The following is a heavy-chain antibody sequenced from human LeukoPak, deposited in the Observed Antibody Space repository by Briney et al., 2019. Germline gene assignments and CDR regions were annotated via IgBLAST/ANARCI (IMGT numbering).Heavy chain of an antibody. Sequence: ASVKVSCKASGYTLTGYYMHWVRQAPGQGLEWMGWINPYSGGTNYAQKFQGRVTMTRDTSISTAYMELSRLRSDDTAMYYCARDEDPYAFDIWGQGTMFTVSS. CDR3: ARDEDPYAFDI. J-gene: IGHJ3*02. CDR2: INPYSGGT. D-gene: IGHD2-15*01. CDR1: GYTLTGYY. V-gene: IGHV1-2*02.